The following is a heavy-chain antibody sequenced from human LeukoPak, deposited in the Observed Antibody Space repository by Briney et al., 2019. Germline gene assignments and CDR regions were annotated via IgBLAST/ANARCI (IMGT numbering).Heavy chain of an antibody. CDR3: AKDRVSTVTTNYFDC. D-gene: IGHD4-17*01. CDR1: GFTFSNYV. CDR2: ISGSGGTT. Sequence: GGSLRLSCVAAGFTFSNYVMSWVRQAPGKGLEWVSSISGSGGTTYSGDSVKGRFSISRDNSRNTLYLQMNGLRAEDTAAYYCAKDRVSTVTTNYFDCWGQGTLVTVSS. V-gene: IGHV3-23*01. J-gene: IGHJ4*02.